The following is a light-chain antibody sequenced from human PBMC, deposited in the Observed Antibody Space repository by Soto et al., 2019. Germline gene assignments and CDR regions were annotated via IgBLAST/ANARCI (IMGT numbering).Light chain of an antibody. CDR1: SSDVGAYKY. CDR2: DVS. V-gene: IGLV2-14*01. Sequence: QSALTQPASVSGSPGQSITISCTGTSSDVGAYKYVSWYQHHPDKAPKLMIYDVSNRPSGVSNRFSGSKSGNTASLTISGLQAEDAAYYCCSSYTTNIRVFGGGTKVTVL. J-gene: IGLJ2*01. CDR3: SSYTTNIRV.